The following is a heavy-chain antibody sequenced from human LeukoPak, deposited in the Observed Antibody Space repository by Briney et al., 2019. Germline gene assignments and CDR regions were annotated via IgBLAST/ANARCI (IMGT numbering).Heavy chain of an antibody. J-gene: IGHJ2*01. CDR1: GFTFSSYA. CDR3: ARAILTASGYVWHFDL. V-gene: IGHV4-31*02. Sequence: LRLSCAASGFTFSSYAVSWIRQHPGEGLEWIGDSYSSGSTFYNPSLRSRVTMAVDTSKNQFSLKLTSLNAADTAVYYCARAILTASGYVWHFDLWGRGTLVTVSS. CDR2: SYSSGST. D-gene: IGHD3-3*01.